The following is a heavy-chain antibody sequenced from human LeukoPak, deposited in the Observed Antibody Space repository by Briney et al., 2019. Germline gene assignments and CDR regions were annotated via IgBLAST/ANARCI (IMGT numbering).Heavy chain of an antibody. CDR1: GFTFSSYS. CDR2: ISGSSSTIYISSSSSTT. J-gene: IGHJ2*01. D-gene: IGHD4-17*01. Sequence: GGSLRLSCAASGFTFSSYSMNWVRQAPGKGLEWVSYISGSSSTIYISSSSSTTYYADSVKGRFTISRDNAKNSLYLQVNSLRAEYTAVYYCASHVSVTTTRNYWYFGLWGRGTLVTVSS. V-gene: IGHV3-48*01. CDR3: ASHVSVTTTRNYWYFGL.